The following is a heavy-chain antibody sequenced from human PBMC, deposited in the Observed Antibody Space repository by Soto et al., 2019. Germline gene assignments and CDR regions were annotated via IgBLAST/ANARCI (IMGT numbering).Heavy chain of an antibody. CDR2: ISWNSGSI. D-gene: IGHD3-22*01. Sequence: EVQLVESGGGLVQPGRSLRLSCAASGFTFDDYAMHWVRQAPGKGLEWASGISWNSGSIGYADSVKGRLTISSDNAKNSVNVQMISLFGDDTAVDYCAKAGAYDSSAYYYTYCGEGSLVTV. J-gene: IGHJ4*02. V-gene: IGHV3-9*01. CDR1: GFTFDDYA. CDR3: AKAGAYDSSAYYYTY.